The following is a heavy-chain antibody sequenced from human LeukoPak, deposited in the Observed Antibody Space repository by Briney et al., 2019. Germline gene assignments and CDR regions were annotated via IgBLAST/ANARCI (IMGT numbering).Heavy chain of an antibody. CDR2: IKTDGSIT. CDR1: GFSFSVYW. J-gene: IGHJ4*02. Sequence: GGSLRLSCAASGFSFSVYWMHWVRQAPGKGPVWVSRIKTDGSITDYADFVKGRFTISRDNAKNTLYLQMNSLRAEDTAVYYCARLSAMVRGPEDIFYFEFWGLGTLVTVSA. V-gene: IGHV3-74*01. CDR3: ARLSAMVRGPEDIFYFEF. D-gene: IGHD3-10*01.